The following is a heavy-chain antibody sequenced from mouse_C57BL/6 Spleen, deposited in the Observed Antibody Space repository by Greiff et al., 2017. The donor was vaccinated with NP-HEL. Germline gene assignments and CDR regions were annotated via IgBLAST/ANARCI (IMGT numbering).Heavy chain of an antibody. CDR3: ARSSHYYYGSSPYYYAMDY. Sequence: EVKLQESGPGLAKPSQTLSLTCSVTGYSITSDYWNWIRKFPGNKLEYMGYISYSGSTYYNPSLKSRISITRDTSKNQYYLQLNSVTTEDTATYYCARSSHYYYGSSPYYYAMDYWGQGTSVTVSS. CDR1: GYSITSDY. CDR2: ISYSGST. D-gene: IGHD1-1*01. V-gene: IGHV3-8*01. J-gene: IGHJ4*01.